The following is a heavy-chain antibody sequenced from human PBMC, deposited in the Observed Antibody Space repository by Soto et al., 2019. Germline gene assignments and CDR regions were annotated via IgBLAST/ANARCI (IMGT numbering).Heavy chain of an antibody. CDR1: GGTFSSSL. D-gene: IGHD6-19*01. V-gene: IGHV1-69*04. CDR3: VTEAGTYGGVDY. J-gene: IGHJ4*02. CDR2: LIPDIDIP. Sequence: QVQLVQSGTEVKKPGSSVKVSCKASGGTFSSSLFSWVRQAPGQRLEWLGRLIPDIDIPHYTPSFEGRATITADKVTSTVYLELRSPRSEDTAIYYCVTEAGTYGGVDYWGQGTLVTVSS.